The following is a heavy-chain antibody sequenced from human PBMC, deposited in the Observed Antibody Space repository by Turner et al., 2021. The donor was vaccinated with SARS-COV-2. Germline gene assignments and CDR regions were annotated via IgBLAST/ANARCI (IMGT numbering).Heavy chain of an antibody. Sequence: QVQLQESGPGLVKPSETLSLPCTVSGGSISSKSWSWIRQSPGKGLEWIGYIYKIGSTDYNPTLRSRVTISVDTSKNQLSLKLSSVTAADTAVYYCARHQGSASGYDYGMNIWGQGTAVIVSS. V-gene: IGHV4-59*08. J-gene: IGHJ6*02. CDR2: IYKIGST. CDR3: ARHQGSASGYDYGMNI. CDR1: GGSISSKS. D-gene: IGHD1-26*01.